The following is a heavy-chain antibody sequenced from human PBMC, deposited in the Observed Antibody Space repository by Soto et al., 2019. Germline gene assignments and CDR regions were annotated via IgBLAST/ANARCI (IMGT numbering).Heavy chain of an antibody. Sequence: EVQLLESGGGLVQPGGSLRLSCAASGFTFSSYAMSWVRQAPGKGLEWVSAISGSGGSTYYAHSAKGRFTISRDNSKNTLYLQMNSLRSEATAVYYCAKYGGFRYYYYMDVWGKGTTVTVSS. CDR2: ISGSGGST. V-gene: IGHV3-23*01. J-gene: IGHJ6*03. D-gene: IGHD2-8*01. CDR3: AKYGGFRYYYYMDV. CDR1: GFTFSSYA.